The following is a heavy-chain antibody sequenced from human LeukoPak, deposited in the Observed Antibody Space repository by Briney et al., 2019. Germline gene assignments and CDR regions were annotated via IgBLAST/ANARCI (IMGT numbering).Heavy chain of an antibody. V-gene: IGHV4-61*02. CDR1: GGSISSGSYY. J-gene: IGHJ4*02. CDR2: IYTSGST. D-gene: IGHD5-24*01. Sequence: SETLSLTCTVSGGSISSGSYYWSWIRQPAGKGLEWIGRIYTSGSTNYNPSLKSRVTISVDTSKNQFSLKLSSVTAADTAVYYCARGEMAPRVGHFDYWGLGTLVTVSS. CDR3: ARGEMAPRVGHFDY.